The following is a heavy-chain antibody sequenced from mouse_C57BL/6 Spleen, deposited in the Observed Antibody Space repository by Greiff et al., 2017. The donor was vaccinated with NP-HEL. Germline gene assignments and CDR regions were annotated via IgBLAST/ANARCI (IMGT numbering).Heavy chain of an antibody. D-gene: IGHD1-1*01. CDR1: SYTFTSYW. CDR2: IHPNSGST. Sequence: QVQLQQPGAELVKPGAAVKLSCKASSYTFTSYWMHWVKQRPGQGLEWIGMIHPNSGSTNYNEKFKSKATLTVDKSSSTAYMQLSSLTSEDSAVYYCARRTTVDEDWGQGTLVTVSA. CDR3: ARRTTVDED. V-gene: IGHV1-64*01. J-gene: IGHJ3*01.